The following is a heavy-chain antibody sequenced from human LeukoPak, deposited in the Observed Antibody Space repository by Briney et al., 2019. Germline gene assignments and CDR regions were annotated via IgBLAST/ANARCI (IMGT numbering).Heavy chain of an antibody. D-gene: IGHD4-11*01. CDR3: ATGRVSSSTWYSTYYYFFYMDF. J-gene: IGHJ6*03. Sequence: PSETLSLTCTVSDYSISSGYGYYWGWIRQPPGKGLEWIGNIYHSGITYYNHFNSSLKSRVTISIDTSKNQFSLRLTSVTAADTAVYFCATGRVSSSTWYSTYYYFFYMDFWGKGTTVTVSS. V-gene: IGHV4-38-2*02. CDR1: DYSISSGYGYY. CDR2: IYHSGIT.